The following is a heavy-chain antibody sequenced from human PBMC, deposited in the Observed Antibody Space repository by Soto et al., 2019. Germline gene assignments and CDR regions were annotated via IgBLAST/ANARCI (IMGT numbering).Heavy chain of an antibody. CDR2: INPSGGST. Sequence: ASVKVSCKASGYTFTSYYMHWVRQAPGQGLEWMGIINPSGGSTSYAQKFQGRVTMTRDTSTSTVYMELRSLRSEDTAVYYCARDYYDSSGFWLVAYWGQGTLVTVSS. D-gene: IGHD3-22*01. CDR1: GYTFTSYY. V-gene: IGHV1-46*01. J-gene: IGHJ4*02. CDR3: ARDYYDSSGFWLVAY.